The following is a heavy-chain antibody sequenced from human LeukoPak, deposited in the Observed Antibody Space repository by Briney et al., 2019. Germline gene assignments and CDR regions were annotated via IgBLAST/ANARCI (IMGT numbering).Heavy chain of an antibody. CDR2: IYHGGDT. V-gene: IGHV3-53*01. D-gene: IGHD6-19*01. J-gene: IGHJ4*02. CDR1: GFTVSGDY. CDR3: ARGRNSGWYEFVGQFDY. Sequence: PGGSLRLSCAVSGFTVSGDYMNWVRQAPGRGLEWVSAIYHGGDTYYADSVKGRFTISRDISKNTLYLQMNSLRAEDTSVYYCARGRNSGWYEFVGQFDYWGQGTLVTVSS.